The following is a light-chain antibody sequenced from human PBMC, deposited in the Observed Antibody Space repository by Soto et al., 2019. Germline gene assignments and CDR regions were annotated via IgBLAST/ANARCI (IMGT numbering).Light chain of an antibody. CDR1: SGSIASNY. CDR3: KSYDSSSPAVV. J-gene: IGLJ2*01. CDR2: EDN. V-gene: IGLV6-57*04. Sequence: NFMLTQPHSVSESPGKTVTISCTRSSGSIASNYVQWYQQRPGSAPTTVIYEDNQRPSGVPDRFSGSIDSSSNSASLTISGLKTEDEADYYCKSYDSSSPAVVFGGGTKVTVL.